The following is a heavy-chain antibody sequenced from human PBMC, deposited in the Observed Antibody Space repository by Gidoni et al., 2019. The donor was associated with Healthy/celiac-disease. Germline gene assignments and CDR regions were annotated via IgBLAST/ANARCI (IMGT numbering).Heavy chain of an antibody. J-gene: IGHJ6*02. Sequence: EVQLVESGGVVVQPGGSLSPSCAASGSTFDDYTMHWVRQAPGKGLEWVSLISWDGGSTYYADSVKGRFTISRDNSKNSLYLQMNSLRTEDTALYYCAKPWRPYYYYGMDVWGQGTTVTVSS. CDR1: GSTFDDYT. CDR2: ISWDGGST. CDR3: AKPWRPYYYYGMDV. D-gene: IGHD6-25*01. V-gene: IGHV3-43*01.